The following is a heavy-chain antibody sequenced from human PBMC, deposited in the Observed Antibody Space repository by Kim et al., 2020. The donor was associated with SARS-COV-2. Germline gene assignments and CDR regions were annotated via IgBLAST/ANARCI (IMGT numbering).Heavy chain of an antibody. CDR2: IYYSGST. CDR3: ASVHFQWLRLDY. CDR1: GGSISSSSYY. V-gene: IGHV4-39*01. D-gene: IGHD5-12*01. J-gene: IGHJ4*02. Sequence: SETLSLTCTVSGGSISSSSYYWGWIRQPPGKGLEWIGSIYYSGSTYYNPSLKSRVTISVDTSKNQFSLKLSSVTAADTAVYYCASVHFQWLRLDYWGQGTLVTVSS.